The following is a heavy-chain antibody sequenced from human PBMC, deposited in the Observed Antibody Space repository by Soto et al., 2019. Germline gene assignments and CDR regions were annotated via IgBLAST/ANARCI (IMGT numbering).Heavy chain of an antibody. CDR1: GGTFSSYA. CDR2: IIPIFGTA. J-gene: IGHJ6*02. D-gene: IGHD6-13*01. V-gene: IGHV1-69*06. Sequence: SVKVSCKASGGTFSSYAISWVRQAPGQGLEWMGGIIPIFGTANYAQKFQGRVTITADKSTSTAYMELSSLRSEDTAVYYCARGVAAAGTHYYYGMDVWGQGTTVNVS. CDR3: ARGVAAAGTHYYYGMDV.